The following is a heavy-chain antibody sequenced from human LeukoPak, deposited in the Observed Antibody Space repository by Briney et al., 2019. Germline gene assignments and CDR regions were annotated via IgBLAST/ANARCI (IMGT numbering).Heavy chain of an antibody. CDR1: GGSIRSYY. V-gene: IGHV4-59*01. J-gene: IGHJ4*02. CDR3: ARVGEMATIRD. Sequence: SETLSLTCTVSGGSIRSYYWSWIRQPPGKGLEWIGYISYSGSTNYNPSLKSRVTISVDTSKNQFSLNLSSVTAADTAVYYCARVGEMATIRDWGQGTLVSVSP. D-gene: IGHD5-24*01. CDR2: ISYSGST.